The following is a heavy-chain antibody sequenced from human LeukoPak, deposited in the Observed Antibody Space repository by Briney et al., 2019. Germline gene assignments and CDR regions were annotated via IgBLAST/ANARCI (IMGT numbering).Heavy chain of an antibody. J-gene: IGHJ4*02. CDR2: ISYDGSNK. CDR1: GFTFSSYA. D-gene: IGHD2-2*01. Sequence: PGRSLRLSCAASGFTFSSYAMYWVRQAPGKGLEWVAVISYDGSNKYYADSVKGRFTISRDNSKNTLYLQMNSLRAEDTAVYYCARASYCSSTSCYRFGGSYYEYYFDYWGQGTLATVSS. V-gene: IGHV3-30-3*01. CDR3: ARASYCSSTSCYRFGGSYYEYYFDY.